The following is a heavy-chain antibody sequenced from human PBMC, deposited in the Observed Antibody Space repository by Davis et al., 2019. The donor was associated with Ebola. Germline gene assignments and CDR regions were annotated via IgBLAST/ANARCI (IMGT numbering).Heavy chain of an antibody. CDR1: GGSTSSYY. CDR2: IFYSGTT. V-gene: IGHV4-59*01. J-gene: IGHJ6*02. D-gene: IGHD3-9*01. CDR3: ARDRYDILTGPKGMDV. Sequence: MPSETLSLTCTVPGGSTSSYYWSWIRQPPGKGLEWIGYIFYSGTTNYNPSLKSRVTISVDTSKNQFSLKLTSVTAADTAVYYCARDRYDILTGPKGMDVWGQGTTVTVSS.